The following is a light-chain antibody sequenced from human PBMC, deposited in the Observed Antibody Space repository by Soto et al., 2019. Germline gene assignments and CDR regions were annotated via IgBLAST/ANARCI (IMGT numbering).Light chain of an antibody. CDR3: GSWDSSLSAYV. CDR2: DDD. CDR1: SSNIGGNS. Sequence: QSVLTQPPSVSAAPGQRVTISCSGSSSNIGGNSVSWYQQLPGTAPKLLIYDDDKRLSGIPDRFSGSKSGTSATLGITGFQTGDEADYYCGSWDSSLSAYVFGTGTKVTVL. J-gene: IGLJ1*01. V-gene: IGLV1-51*01.